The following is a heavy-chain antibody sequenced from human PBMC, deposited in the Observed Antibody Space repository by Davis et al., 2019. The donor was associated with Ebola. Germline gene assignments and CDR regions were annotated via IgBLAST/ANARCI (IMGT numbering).Heavy chain of an antibody. D-gene: IGHD5-18*01. CDR1: GLTFSTYG. V-gene: IGHV3-30*18. CDR3: AKVGGGNTAMADY. CDR2: ISYEGSNK. J-gene: IGHJ4*02. Sequence: GGSLRLSCGASGLTFSTYGMPRVRRAPAKRLEWVAVISYEGSNKYYADSVKGRVTISRDNSKNTLYLQMNSLRAEDTAVYYCAKVGGGNTAMADYWGQGTLVTVSS.